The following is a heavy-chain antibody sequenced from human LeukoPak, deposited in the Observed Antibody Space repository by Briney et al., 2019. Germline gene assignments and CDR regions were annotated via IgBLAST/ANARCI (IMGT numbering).Heavy chain of an antibody. Sequence: PGGSLRLSCAASGFIFTDYSINWVRQAPGKGLEWVSYIDKTSSNIYYADSVKGRFTISRDNAKNSLYLQMNSLRSEDTAVYYCARESYWGSGARGFYYWGQGNLVTVSS. J-gene: IGHJ4*02. CDR1: GFIFTDYS. D-gene: IGHD7-27*01. CDR3: ARESYWGSGARGFYY. V-gene: IGHV3-48*01. CDR2: IDKTSSNI.